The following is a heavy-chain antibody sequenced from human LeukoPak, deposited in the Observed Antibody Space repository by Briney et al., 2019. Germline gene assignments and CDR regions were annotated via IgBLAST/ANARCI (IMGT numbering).Heavy chain of an antibody. V-gene: IGHV3-21*04. D-gene: IGHD6-19*01. CDR1: GFTFSSYS. CDR2: ISSSSSYI. CDR3: AKDRRESYDSGWPYAFDM. J-gene: IGHJ3*02. Sequence: GGSLRLSCAASGFTFSSYSMNWVRQAPGKGLEWVSSISSSSSYIYYADSVKGRFTISRDNAKNSLYLQMYNLRAEDTAIYYCAKDRRESYDSGWPYAFDMWGQGAMVTVSS.